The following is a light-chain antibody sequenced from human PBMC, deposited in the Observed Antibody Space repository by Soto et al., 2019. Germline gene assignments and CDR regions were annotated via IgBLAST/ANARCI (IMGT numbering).Light chain of an antibody. CDR1: RDIGND. V-gene: IGKV1-6*01. J-gene: IGKJ1*01. CDR3: QQYSDYSS. CDR2: AAS. Sequence: AIQMTQSPSSLSASVGDRVTITCRASRDIGNDLGWYQQKPGKAPKHLIFAASNLQSGVPSRFSGGGSGTDFTLTISSLQAEDFATYYCQQYSDYSSFGHGTKVEIK.